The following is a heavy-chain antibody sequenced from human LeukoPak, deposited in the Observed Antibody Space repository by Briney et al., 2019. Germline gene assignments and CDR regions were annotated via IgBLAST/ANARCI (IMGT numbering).Heavy chain of an antibody. CDR2: IYSGGST. D-gene: IGHD3-3*01. J-gene: IGHJ3*02. V-gene: IGHV3-66*02. CDR1: GFTVSSNY. CDR3: ARPLRPRITIFGVVIRGWAFDI. Sequence: PGGSLRLSCAASGFTVSSNYMSWVRQAPGKGLEWVSVIYSGGSTYYADSVKGRFTISRDNSKNTLYLQMNRLRAEDTAVYYCARPLRPRITIFGVVIRGWAFDIWGQGTMVTVSS.